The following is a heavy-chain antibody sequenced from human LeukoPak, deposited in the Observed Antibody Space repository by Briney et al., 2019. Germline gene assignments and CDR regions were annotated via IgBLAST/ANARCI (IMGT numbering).Heavy chain of an antibody. CDR1: GGSFSGYY. D-gene: IGHD3-3*01. CDR2: INHSGST. J-gene: IGHJ6*03. Sequence: SETLSLTCAVYGGSFSGYYWSWIRQPPGKGLEWIGEINHSGSTNYNPSLKSRVTISVDTSKNQFSLKLSSVTAADTAVYYCARHFASFGPMDVWGKGTTVTISS. CDR3: ARHFASFGPMDV. V-gene: IGHV4-34*01.